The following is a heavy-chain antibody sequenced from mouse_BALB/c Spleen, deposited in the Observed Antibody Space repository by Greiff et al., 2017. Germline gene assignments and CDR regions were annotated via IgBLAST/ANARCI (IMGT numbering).Heavy chain of an antibody. J-gene: IGHJ2*01. CDR2: IWTGGGT. D-gene: IGHD2-1*01. V-gene: IGHV2-9-2*01. CDR1: GFSFTSYD. Sequence: VKLEESGPGLVAPSQSLSITCTVSGFSFTSYDISWIRQPPGKGLEWLGVIWTGGGTNYNSAFMSRLSISKDNSKSQVFLKMNSLQTDDTAIYYCVRGNYVIDYWGQGTTLTVSS. CDR3: VRGNYVIDY.